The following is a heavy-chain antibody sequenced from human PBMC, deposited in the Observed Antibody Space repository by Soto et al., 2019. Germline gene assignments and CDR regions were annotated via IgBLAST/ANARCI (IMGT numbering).Heavy chain of an antibody. D-gene: IGHD3-3*01. CDR2: INPNSGGT. J-gene: IGHJ3*02. CDR3: ERETGVRFLEWPEAEVAFDI. Sequence: ASVQVACDAPGITVSGSYMHWERHATGRGLGWMCWINPNSGGTNYAQKFQGRVTMTRDTSISTTYIELCSMRSRDTAVYYCERETGVRFLEWPEAEVAFDICGQGTTVPVSS. CDR1: GITVSGSY. V-gene: IGHV1-2*02.